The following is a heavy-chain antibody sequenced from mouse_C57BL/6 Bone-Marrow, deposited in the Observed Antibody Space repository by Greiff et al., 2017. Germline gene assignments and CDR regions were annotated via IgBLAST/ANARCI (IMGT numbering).Heavy chain of an antibody. J-gene: IGHJ2*01. CDR1: GFTFSSYG. CDR2: ISSGGSYT. CDR3: ARTGHFDY. D-gene: IGHD4-1*01. V-gene: IGHV5-6*02. Sequence: EVKLVESGGDLVKPGGSLKLSCAASGFTFSSYGMSWVRQTPDKRLEWVATISSGGSYTYYPASVKGRFTISRDNAKNTLYLQMSSLKSEDTAMYYCARTGHFDYWGQGTTLTVSS.